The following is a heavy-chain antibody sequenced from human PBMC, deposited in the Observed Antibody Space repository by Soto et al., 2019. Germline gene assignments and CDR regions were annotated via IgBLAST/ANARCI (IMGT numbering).Heavy chain of an antibody. CDR2: ISGDSGRT. V-gene: IGHV3-23*01. Sequence: VQLLESGGGFVQPGGSVRLSCAASGLTFGNYAMSWVRQAPGKGLEWVSAISGDSGRTYYADSVKGRFTISRDNSKNTLYLQMNTLRAEDTAVYYCAVTPNCGRDCSAASYWYFDIWGRGTLVTVSS. D-gene: IGHD2-21*02. CDR1: GLTFGNYA. J-gene: IGHJ2*01. CDR3: AVTPNCGRDCSAASYWYFDI.